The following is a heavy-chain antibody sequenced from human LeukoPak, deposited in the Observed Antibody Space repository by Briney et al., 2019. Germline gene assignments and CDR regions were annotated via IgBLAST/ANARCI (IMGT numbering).Heavy chain of an antibody. V-gene: IGHV5-10-1*01. Sequence: GESLRISCKGSGYSFTSYWISWVRQMPGKGLEWMGRIDPSDAYTNYSPSFQGHVTISSDKSIKTAYLQWSSLKASDTAMYYCARHEGYSSSAVVYWGQGTLVTVSS. J-gene: IGHJ4*02. CDR1: GYSFTSYW. CDR3: ARHEGYSSSAVVY. CDR2: IDPSDAYT. D-gene: IGHD6-13*01.